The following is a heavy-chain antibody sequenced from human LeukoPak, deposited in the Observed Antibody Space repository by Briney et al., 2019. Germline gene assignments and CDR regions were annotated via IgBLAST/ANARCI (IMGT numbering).Heavy chain of an antibody. V-gene: IGHV3-30*02. CDR3: AKDNYVWGSYRPPISDY. Sequence: PGGSLRLSCAASGFTFSDYGMHWVRQAPGKGLEWVAFIRYDGSNKYYADSVKGRFTISRDNSKNTLYLQMNSLRAEDTAIYYCAKDNYVWGSYRPPISDYWGQGTLVTVSS. CDR2: IRYDGSNK. CDR1: GFTFSDYG. J-gene: IGHJ4*02. D-gene: IGHD3-16*02.